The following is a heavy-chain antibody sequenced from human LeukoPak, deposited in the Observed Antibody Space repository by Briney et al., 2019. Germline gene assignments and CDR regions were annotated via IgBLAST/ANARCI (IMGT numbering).Heavy chain of an antibody. CDR3: ARMYDSSGYYENWFDP. CDR2: IYSGGST. V-gene: IGHV3-53*01. Sequence: GGSLRLSCAASGFTFSSNYMSWVRQAPGKGLEWVSVIYSGGSTYYADSVKGRFTISRDNSKNTLYLQMNSLRAEDTAVYYCARMYDSSGYYENWFDPWGQGTLVTVSS. J-gene: IGHJ5*02. D-gene: IGHD3-22*01. CDR1: GFTFSSNY.